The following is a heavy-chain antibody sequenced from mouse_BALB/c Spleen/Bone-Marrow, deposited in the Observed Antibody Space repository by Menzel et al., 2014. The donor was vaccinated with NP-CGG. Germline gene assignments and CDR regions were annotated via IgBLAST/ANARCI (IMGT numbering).Heavy chain of an antibody. CDR2: INPDSSTI. D-gene: IGHD2-2*01. CDR3: ARRGYGSWYFDV. J-gene: IGHJ1*01. V-gene: IGHV4-1*02. Sequence: EVQLQESGGGLVQPGGSLKLSCAASGFDFSRYWMSWVRQAPGKGLEWIGEINPDSSTIDYTPSLKDKFIISRDNAKNTLYLQMSKVRSEGTALYYCARRGYGSWYFDVWGAGTTVTVSS. CDR1: GFDFSRYW.